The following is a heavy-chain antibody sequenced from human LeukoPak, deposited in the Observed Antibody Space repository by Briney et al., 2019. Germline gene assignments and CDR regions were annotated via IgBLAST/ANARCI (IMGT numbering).Heavy chain of an antibody. CDR3: ARATHVLLWFGELANPFDY. J-gene: IGHJ4*02. D-gene: IGHD3-10*01. CDR1: GYTFTGYY. Sequence: ASVKVSCKASGYTFTGYYMHWVRQAPGQGLEWMGWISAYNGNTNYAQKLQGRVTMTTDTSTSTAYMELRSLRSDDTAVYYCARATHVLLWFGELANPFDYWGQGTLVTVSS. CDR2: ISAYNGNT. V-gene: IGHV1-18*04.